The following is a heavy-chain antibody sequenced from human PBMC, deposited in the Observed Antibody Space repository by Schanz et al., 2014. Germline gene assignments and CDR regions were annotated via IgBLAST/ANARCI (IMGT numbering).Heavy chain of an antibody. Sequence: VQLEQSGAEVKKPGASLRVSCTTSGYTFTSFFITWLRQAPGQGLEWVGWINTNTGNPTYAQGFTGRFVFSLDTSVSTAYLQISSLKAEDTAAYYCARGYCAGTSCPIFDYWGQGTLVTVSS. D-gene: IGHD2-2*01. CDR2: INTNTGNP. V-gene: IGHV7-4-1*02. CDR1: GYTFTSFF. CDR3: ARGYCAGTSCPIFDY. J-gene: IGHJ4*02.